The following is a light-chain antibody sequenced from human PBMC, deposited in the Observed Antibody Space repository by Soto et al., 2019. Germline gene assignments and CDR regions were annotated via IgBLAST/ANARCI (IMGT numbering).Light chain of an antibody. V-gene: IGKV1-12*01. CDR3: LQSNSFPFT. J-gene: IGKJ4*01. CDR2: AAS. CDR1: QSVASW. Sequence: DIQMTQSPSSVSASVGDGVTISCRASQSVASWLAWYQQRPGKAPRLLIYAASRLQRGVPSRFSGSESGTDFTLTISSLQPEAIATYYCLQSNSFPFTFGGETKVEIK.